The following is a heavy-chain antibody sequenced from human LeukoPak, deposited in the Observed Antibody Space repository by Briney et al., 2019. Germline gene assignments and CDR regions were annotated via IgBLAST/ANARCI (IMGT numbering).Heavy chain of an antibody. CDR2: IYYSGTT. CDR3: ARDSRGYYDSSGYFDH. D-gene: IGHD3-22*01. V-gene: IGHV4-61*01. CDR1: GDSVSSDSYY. Sequence: PSETLSLTCTVSGDSVSSDSYYWSWIPQPPGKGLEWIGYIYYSGTTKQNPSLKSRVTLSVDTSKNQLYLKLNSVTAADTAVYYCARDSRGYYDSSGYFDHWGQGTLVTVSS. J-gene: IGHJ4*02.